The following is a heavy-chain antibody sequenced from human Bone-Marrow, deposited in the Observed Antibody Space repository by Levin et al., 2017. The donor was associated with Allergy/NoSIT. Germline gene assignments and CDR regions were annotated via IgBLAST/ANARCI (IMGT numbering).Heavy chain of an antibody. V-gene: IGHV3-23*01. CDR1: GFTFSSYA. D-gene: IGHD3-10*01. CDR3: ARDLWFGELLRFDY. Sequence: RSGGSLRLSCAASGFTFSSYAMSWVRQAPGKGLEWVSAISGSGGSTYYADSVKGRFTISRDNSKNTLYLQMNSLRAEDTAVYYCARDLWFGELLRFDYWGQGTLVTVSS. J-gene: IGHJ4*02. CDR2: ISGSGGST.